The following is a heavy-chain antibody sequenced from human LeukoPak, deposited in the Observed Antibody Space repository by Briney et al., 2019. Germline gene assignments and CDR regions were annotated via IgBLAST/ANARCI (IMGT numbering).Heavy chain of an antibody. CDR3: ARGNLSDGSGYYYPYYYYYMDV. CDR2: IIPIFGTA. D-gene: IGHD3-22*01. V-gene: IGHV1-69*05. J-gene: IGHJ6*03. CDR1: GVTFSSYA. Sequence: SSVKVSCKASGVTFSSYAIGWVLQAPGQGLEWIGRIIPIFGTANYAQKSQGRVTITTDESTSTAYMELSTLRSEDTAVYYCARGNLSDGSGYYYPYYYYYMDVWGKGTTVTVSS.